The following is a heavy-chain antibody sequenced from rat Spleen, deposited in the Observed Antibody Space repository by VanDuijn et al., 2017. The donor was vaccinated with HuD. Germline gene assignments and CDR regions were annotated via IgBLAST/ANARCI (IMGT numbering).Heavy chain of an antibody. CDR3: TRAFITTTVFDY. V-gene: IGHV5-19*01. D-gene: IGHD1-10*01. CDR1: GFTFSNYG. Sequence: EVQLVESGGGLVQPGRSLKLSCAASGFTFSNYGMHWIRQAPTKGLEWVASISPSGGSTYYRDSVKGRFTISRENAKSTLYLQMNSLRSEDTATYYCTRAFITTTVFDYWGQGVMVTVSS. J-gene: IGHJ2*01. CDR2: ISPSGGST.